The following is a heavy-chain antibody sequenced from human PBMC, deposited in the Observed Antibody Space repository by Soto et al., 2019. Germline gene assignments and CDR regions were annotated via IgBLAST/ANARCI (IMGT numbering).Heavy chain of an antibody. J-gene: IGHJ4*02. V-gene: IGHV1-8*01. CDR2: INPNTGYT. CDR1: GYTFTSYD. Sequence: ASVKVFCKASGYTFTSYDINWVRQAAGQGLEWMGWINPNTGYTDYAQKFQDRVTMTGNTSITTAYMELSGLRSEDTAVYYCVRGRVMITFGVVIVIDYWGQGSPVTVSS. CDR3: VRGRVMITFGVVIVIDY. D-gene: IGHD3-16*02.